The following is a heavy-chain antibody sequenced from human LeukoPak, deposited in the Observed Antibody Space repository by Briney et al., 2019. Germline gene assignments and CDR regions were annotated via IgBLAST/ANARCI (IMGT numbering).Heavy chain of an antibody. CDR2: ISYDGSNK. J-gene: IGHJ4*02. CDR1: GFTFSSYG. Sequence: GGSLRLSCAASGFTFSSYGIHWVRQAPGKGLEWVAVISYDGSNKYYADSVKGRFTISRDNSKNTLYLQMNSLRAEDTAVYYCAKLGFGSSWTDYWGQGTLVTVSS. V-gene: IGHV3-30*18. CDR3: AKLGFGSSWTDY. D-gene: IGHD6-13*01.